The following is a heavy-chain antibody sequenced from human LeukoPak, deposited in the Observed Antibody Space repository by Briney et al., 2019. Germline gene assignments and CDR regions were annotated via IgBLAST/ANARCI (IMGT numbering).Heavy chain of an antibody. V-gene: IGHV1-18*04. Sequence: ASVTVSCKASGYTFTGYYMHWVRQAPGQGLEWMGWISAYNGNTNYAQKLQGRVTMTTDTSTSTAYMELRSLRSDDTAVYYCASSPYYYYYYMDVWGKGTTVTVSS. CDR3: ASSPYYYYYYMDV. CDR1: GYTFTGYY. J-gene: IGHJ6*03. CDR2: ISAYNGNT.